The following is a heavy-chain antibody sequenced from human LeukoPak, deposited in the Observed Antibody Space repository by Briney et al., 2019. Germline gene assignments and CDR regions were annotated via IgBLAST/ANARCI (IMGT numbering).Heavy chain of an antibody. CDR3: AGAYCSSTSCPWWFDP. CDR2: INPNSGGT. J-gene: IGHJ5*02. Sequence: ASVKVSCKASGYTFTGYYMHWVRQAPGQGLEWMGWINPNSGGTNYAQKSQGRVTMTRDTSISTAYMELSRLRSDDTAVYYCAGAYCSSTSCPWWFDPWGQGTLVTVSS. V-gene: IGHV1-2*02. D-gene: IGHD2-2*01. CDR1: GYTFTGYY.